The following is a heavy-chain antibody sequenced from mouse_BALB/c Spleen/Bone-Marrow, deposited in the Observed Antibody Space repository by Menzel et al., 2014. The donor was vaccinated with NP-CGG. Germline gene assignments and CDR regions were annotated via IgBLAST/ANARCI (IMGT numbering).Heavy chain of an antibody. CDR3: ARSDGYYVAWFAY. CDR1: GYSFTGYN. CDR2: IDPYXGGT. Sequence: EVQLQQSGPELEKPGASVKISCKASGYSFTGYNMNWVKQSNGKSLEWIGNIDPYXGGTSYNQKFKGKATLTVDKSSSTAYMQLKSLTSEGSAVYYCARSDGYYVAWFAYWGQGTLVTVSA. V-gene: IGHV1S135*01. J-gene: IGHJ3*01. D-gene: IGHD2-3*01.